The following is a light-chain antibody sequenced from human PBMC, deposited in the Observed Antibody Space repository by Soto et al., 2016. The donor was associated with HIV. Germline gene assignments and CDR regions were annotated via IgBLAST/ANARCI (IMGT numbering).Light chain of an antibody. V-gene: IGLV3-21*03. Sequence: SSVLTQPPSVSVAPGKTARIACGGNNIGSKSVHWYQQRPGQAPVVVVYDDSDRPSGIPERFSGSNSGNMATLTISRVEAGDEADYYCQVWDTSTDHIIFGGGTKLTV. J-gene: IGLJ2*01. CDR2: DDS. CDR3: QVWDTSTDHII. CDR1: NIGSKS.